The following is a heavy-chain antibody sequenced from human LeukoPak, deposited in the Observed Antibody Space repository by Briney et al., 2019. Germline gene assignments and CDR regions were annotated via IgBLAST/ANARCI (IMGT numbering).Heavy chain of an antibody. CDR3: AKSLTRISTTNFDY. CDR1: GFTFNRYA. CDR2: ISGSGDST. V-gene: IGHV3-23*01. Sequence: PGGSLRLSCAASGFTFNRYAMNWVRQTPGKGLEWVSGISGSGDSTYYADSMKDRFTISRDNSKNTLYLQMNSLRAEDTAVYYCAKSLTRISTTNFDYWGQGTPVTVSS. J-gene: IGHJ4*02. D-gene: IGHD3-9*01.